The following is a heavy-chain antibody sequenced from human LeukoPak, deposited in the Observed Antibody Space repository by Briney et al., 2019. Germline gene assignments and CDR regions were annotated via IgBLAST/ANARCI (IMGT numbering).Heavy chain of an antibody. CDR3: AKDFEYSSSSGFDY. CDR2: IWYDGSNK. J-gene: IGHJ4*02. D-gene: IGHD6-6*01. V-gene: IGHV3-33*06. Sequence: GGSLRLSCAASGFTFSSYSMNWVRQAPGKGLEGVAVIWYDGSNKYYADSVKGRFTISRDNSKNTLYLQMNSLRAEDTAVYYCAKDFEYSSSSGFDYWGQGTLVTVSS. CDR1: GFTFSSYS.